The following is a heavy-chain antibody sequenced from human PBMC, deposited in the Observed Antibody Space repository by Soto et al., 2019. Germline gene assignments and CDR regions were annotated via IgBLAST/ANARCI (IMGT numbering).Heavy chain of an antibody. J-gene: IGHJ4*02. D-gene: IGHD2-2*01. CDR1: GFTFSSYA. CDR3: AKSPSSTSAYLFDC. CDR2: ISGSGGGT. V-gene: IGHV3-23*01. Sequence: PWWSLRLSCAASGFTFSSYAMSWVRQAPGKGLEWVSAISGSGGGTYYADSVRGRFTISRDNSKNTLSLQVNSLRAEDTAVYYCAKSPSSTSAYLFDCWGQGTLVTVSS.